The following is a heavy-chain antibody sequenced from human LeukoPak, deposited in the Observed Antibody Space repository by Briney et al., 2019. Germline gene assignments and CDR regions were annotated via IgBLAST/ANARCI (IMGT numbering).Heavy chain of an antibody. CDR2: MNPNSGNT. V-gene: IGHV1-8*01. D-gene: IGHD2-8*01. J-gene: IGHJ4*02. Sequence: ASVKVSCKASGYTFTSYDINWVRQTTGQGLEWMGWMNPNSGNTGYTQKFQGRVTMTRNTSISTAYMELSSLRSEDTAVYYCGRGRGNGRPENYFDYWGQGTLVTVSS. CDR1: GYTFTSYD. CDR3: GRGRGNGRPENYFDY.